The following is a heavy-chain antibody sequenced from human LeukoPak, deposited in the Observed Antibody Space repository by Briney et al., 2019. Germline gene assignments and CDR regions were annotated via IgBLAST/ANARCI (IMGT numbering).Heavy chain of an antibody. V-gene: IGHV3-7*01. CDR1: GFTFSTSW. CDR3: ATYSRLNAREFQC. D-gene: IGHD3-10*02. J-gene: IGHJ1*01. Sequence: GGSLRPSCAASGFTFSTSWMSWVRQAPGKGLEWVANIKTDGSEIYYADSVKGRFTISRDNAKNSLYLQMNSLRAEDTAIYYCATYSRLNAREFQCWGQGTVVTISS. CDR2: IKTDGSEI.